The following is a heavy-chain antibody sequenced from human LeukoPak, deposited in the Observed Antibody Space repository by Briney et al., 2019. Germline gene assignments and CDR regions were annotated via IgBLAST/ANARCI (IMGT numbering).Heavy chain of an antibody. CDR2: ISYDGSNK. D-gene: IGHD2-2*01. CDR3: AKAGDSTAY. V-gene: IGHV3-30*18. J-gene: IGHJ4*02. CDR1: GFTFSSYG. Sequence: GGSLRLSCAASGFTFSSYGMHWVRQAPGKGLEWVAVISYDGSNKYYADSVKGRFTISRDNSKTTLYLHMNSLRAEDTAVYYCAKAGDSTAYWGQGTLVTVSS.